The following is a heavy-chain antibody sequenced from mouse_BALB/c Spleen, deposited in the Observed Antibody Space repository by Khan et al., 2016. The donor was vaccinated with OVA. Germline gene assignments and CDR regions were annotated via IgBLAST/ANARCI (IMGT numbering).Heavy chain of an antibody. J-gene: IGHJ4*01. CDR2: INTYTGEP. D-gene: IGHD2-10*01. Sequence: LQQSPGKALKWMGWINTYTGEPTYADDFKGRFAFSLETSASTAYLQINNLKNEDTATYFCARPPYFSYTLDYWGQGTSVTVSS. V-gene: IGHV9-3-1*01. CDR3: ARPPYFSYTLDY.